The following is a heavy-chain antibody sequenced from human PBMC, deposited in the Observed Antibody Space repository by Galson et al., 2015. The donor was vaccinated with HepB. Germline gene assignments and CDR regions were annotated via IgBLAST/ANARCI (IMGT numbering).Heavy chain of an antibody. D-gene: IGHD3-3*01. Sequence: SLRLSCAASGFTFSSYAMSWVRQAPGKGLEWVSAISGSGGSTYYADSVKGRFTISRDNSKNTLYLQMNSLRAEDTVVYYCAKLEVGNREEVLRFLEWLSHEVDRSYFDYWGQGTLVTVSS. CDR2: ISGSGGST. V-gene: IGHV3-23*01. J-gene: IGHJ4*02. CDR3: AKLEVGNREEVLRFLEWLSHEVDRSYFDY. CDR1: GFTFSSYA.